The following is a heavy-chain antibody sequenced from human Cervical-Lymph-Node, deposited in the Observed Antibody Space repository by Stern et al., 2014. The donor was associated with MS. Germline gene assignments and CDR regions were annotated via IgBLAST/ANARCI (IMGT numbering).Heavy chain of an antibody. CDR3: AKERGDSFDFAP. Sequence: VQLVESGAEVKKPGSSVRVSCKASGGTFSTHVISWIRQAPGQGLEWMGGISPMFGRARYAQKFQGILRITADEATTTAHMEFSSLTSEDVAVYCCAKERGDSFDFAPWGQGTLVTVSS. D-gene: IGHD3-9*01. CDR1: GGTFSTHV. J-gene: IGHJ5*02. CDR2: ISPMFGRA. V-gene: IGHV1-69*01.